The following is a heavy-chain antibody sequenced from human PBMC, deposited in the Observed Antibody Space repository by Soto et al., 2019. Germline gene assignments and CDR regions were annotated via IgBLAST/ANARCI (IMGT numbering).Heavy chain of an antibody. D-gene: IGHD5-18*01. CDR2: ISAYNGNT. J-gene: IGHJ4*02. CDR3: ARVGGYSYGGVDY. V-gene: IGHV1-18*01. Sequence: ASVKVSCKASGYTFTNFGISWVRQAPGQGLEWMGWISAYNGNTNYAQKFQGRVTMTTDTSTSTVYMELSSLRSEDTAVYYCARVGGYSYGGVDYWGQGTLVTVSS. CDR1: GYTFTNFG.